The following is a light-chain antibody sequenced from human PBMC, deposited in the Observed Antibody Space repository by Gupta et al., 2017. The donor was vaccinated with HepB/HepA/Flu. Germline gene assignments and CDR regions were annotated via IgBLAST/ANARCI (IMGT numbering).Light chain of an antibody. CDR1: QSLVHSNGNIY. V-gene: IGKV2-30*02. CDR2: RIS. J-gene: IGKJ2*01. CDR3: MQGGHWPYT. Sequence: DIVMIQSPLSLSVTLGRPASMSCRSRQSLVHSNGNIYLNWFHQRPGQSPRLLIYRISNRESGVPDRFTGSGSGTDFTLRISRVEAEDVGIYYCMQGGHWPYTFGQGTILEIK.